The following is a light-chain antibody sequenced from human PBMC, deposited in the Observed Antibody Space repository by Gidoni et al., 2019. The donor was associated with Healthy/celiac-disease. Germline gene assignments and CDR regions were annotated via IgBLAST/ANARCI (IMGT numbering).Light chain of an antibody. J-gene: IGKJ3*01. CDR3: QQRSNWPVFT. CDR1: QSVSSN. CDR2: DAS. V-gene: IGKV3-11*01. Sequence: EIVLTQSPATLSLSPGERATLSCRASQSVSSNLAWYQQKPGQAPRLLIYDASNRATGIPARFSGSGSGTEFTLTISSLESEDFAVYYCQQRSNWPVFTFGQGTKVDIK.